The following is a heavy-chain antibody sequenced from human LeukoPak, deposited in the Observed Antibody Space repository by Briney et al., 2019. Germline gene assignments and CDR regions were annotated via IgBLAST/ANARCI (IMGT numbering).Heavy chain of an antibody. CDR1: GFTFSSYG. J-gene: IGHJ5*02. CDR3: ARGDTAMPSWNWFDP. V-gene: IGHV3-30*03. D-gene: IGHD5-18*01. CDR2: ISYDGSNK. Sequence: GGSLRLSCAASGFTFSSYGMHWVRQAPGKGLEWVAVISYDGSNKYYADSVKGRFTISRDNSKNTLYLQMGSLRAEDMAVYYCARGDTAMPSWNWFDPWGQGTLVTVSS.